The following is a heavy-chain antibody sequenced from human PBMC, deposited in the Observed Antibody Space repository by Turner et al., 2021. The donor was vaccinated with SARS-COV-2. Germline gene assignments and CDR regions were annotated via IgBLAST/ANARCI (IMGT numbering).Heavy chain of an antibody. CDR1: GFTVSSNY. J-gene: IGHJ3*02. Sequence: EVQLVESGGGLIQPGGSLRLSCAASGFTVSSNYMSWVRQAPGKGLEWVSVIYSGDSTYYADSVKGRFTISRDNSKNTLYLQMNSLRAEDTAVYYCARGYSSGWYQRGAFDIWGQGTMVTVSS. V-gene: IGHV3-53*01. D-gene: IGHD6-19*01. CDR3: ARGYSSGWYQRGAFDI. CDR2: IYSGDST.